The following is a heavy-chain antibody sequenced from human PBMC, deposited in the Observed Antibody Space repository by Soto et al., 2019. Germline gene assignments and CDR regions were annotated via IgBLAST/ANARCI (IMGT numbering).Heavy chain of an antibody. Sequence: SETLSLTCTVSGGSISSSSYYWGWIRQPPGKGLEWIGSIYYSGSTYYNPSLKSRVTISVDTSKNQFSLKLSSVTAADTAVYYCACNSGSYSAVDYWGQGTMVTVYS. J-gene: IGHJ4*02. CDR2: IYYSGST. V-gene: IGHV4-39*01. CDR3: ACNSGSYSAVDY. D-gene: IGHD1-26*01. CDR1: GGSISSSSYY.